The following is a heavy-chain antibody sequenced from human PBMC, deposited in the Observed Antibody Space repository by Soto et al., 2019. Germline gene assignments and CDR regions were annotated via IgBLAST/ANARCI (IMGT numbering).Heavy chain of an antibody. CDR1: GGSMISYY. V-gene: IGHV4-59*08. CDR2: IYYSVST. D-gene: IGHD5-12*01. CDR3: ARRIVATETFDY. Sequence: TLSLTCTVSGGSMISYYWSWIRQPPGRGLEFIVFIYYSVSTKXNXXXXXXLTXXXXTXKNXXSLXXXSXTXXXXXXYYCARRIVATETFDYWGQGTLVTVSS. J-gene: IGHJ4*02.